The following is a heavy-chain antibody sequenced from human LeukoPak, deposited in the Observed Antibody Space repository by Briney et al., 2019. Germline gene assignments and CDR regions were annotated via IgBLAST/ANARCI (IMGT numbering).Heavy chain of an antibody. CDR2: IIPILGIA. CDR1: GGTFSSYA. D-gene: IGHD3-3*01. V-gene: IGHV1-69*04. Sequence: SVKVSCKASGGTFSSYAISWVRQAPGQGLEWVGRIIPILGIANYAQKFQGRVTITADKSTSTAYMELGSLRSEDTAVYYCARGQGNTIFGVVITHPSYYYYYGMDVWGQGTTVTVSS. CDR3: ARGQGNTIFGVVITHPSYYYYYGMDV. J-gene: IGHJ6*02.